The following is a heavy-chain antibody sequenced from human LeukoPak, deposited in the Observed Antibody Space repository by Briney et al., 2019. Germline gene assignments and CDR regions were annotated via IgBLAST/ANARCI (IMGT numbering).Heavy chain of an antibody. CDR3: ARSITGGAFDI. Sequence: GASVMVSCKASGYTFTGYYMHWVRQAPGQGLEWMGRINPNSGGINYAQKFQGRVTMTRDTSISTAYMELSRLRSDDTAVYHCARSITGGAFDIWGQGTMVTVSS. CDR2: INPNSGGI. CDR1: GYTFTGYY. J-gene: IGHJ3*02. V-gene: IGHV1-2*06. D-gene: IGHD1-14*01.